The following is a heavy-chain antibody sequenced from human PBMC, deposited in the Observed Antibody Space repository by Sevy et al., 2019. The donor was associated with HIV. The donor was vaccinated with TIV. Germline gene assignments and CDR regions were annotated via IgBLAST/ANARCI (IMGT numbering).Heavy chain of an antibody. CDR2: ISNSGTTI. CDR1: GFTFSSYV. Sequence: GGSLRLSCAASGFTFSSYVMNWVRQAPGKGLEWVSHISNSGTTISYSDSVRGRFSISRDNARNSLYLQMNSLRAEETAVYYCARDLPPSATTVAHFDYWGQGTLVTVSS. CDR3: ARDLPPSATTVAHFDY. J-gene: IGHJ4*02. D-gene: IGHD4-17*01. V-gene: IGHV3-48*03.